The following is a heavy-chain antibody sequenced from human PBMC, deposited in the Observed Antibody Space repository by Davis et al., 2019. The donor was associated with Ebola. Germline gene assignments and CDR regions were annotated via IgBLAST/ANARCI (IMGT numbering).Heavy chain of an antibody. CDR1: GYTFTSYD. CDR3: ARRRAARLYNWFDP. Sequence: ASVKVSCKASGYTFTSYDINWVRQATGQGLEWMGWMNPNSGNTGYAQKFQGRVTITRNTSISTAYMELSSLRSEDTAVYYCARRRAARLYNWFDPWGQGTLVTVPS. D-gene: IGHD6-25*01. CDR2: MNPNSGNT. V-gene: IGHV1-8*03. J-gene: IGHJ5*02.